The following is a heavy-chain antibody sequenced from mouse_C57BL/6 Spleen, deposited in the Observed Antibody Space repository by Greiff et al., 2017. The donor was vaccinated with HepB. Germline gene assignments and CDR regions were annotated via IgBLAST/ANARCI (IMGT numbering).Heavy chain of an antibody. CDR2: IYPGDGDT. J-gene: IGHJ3*01. CDR3: AREDSKYDGPWFAY. Sequence: QVQLKESGAELVKPGASVKISCKASGYAFSSYWMNWVKQRPGKGLEWIGQIYPGDGDTNYNGKFKGKATLTADKSSSTAYMQLSSLTSEDSAVYFCAREDSKYDGPWFAYWGQGTLGTVSA. V-gene: IGHV1-80*01. CDR1: GYAFSSYW. D-gene: IGHD2-5*01.